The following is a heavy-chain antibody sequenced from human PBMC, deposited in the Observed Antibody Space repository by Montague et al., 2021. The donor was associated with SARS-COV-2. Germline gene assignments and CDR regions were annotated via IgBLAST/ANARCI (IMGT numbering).Heavy chain of an antibody. CDR1: GDSISDYY. CDR3: ARTSRGSRYFYGVDV. Sequence: SETLSLTCTVSGDSISDYYWSWIRQPPGMGLEWIGYIFRSGATNYNPPLKSRVIISLDTSKSQFSLRLSSVTAADTAMYYCARTSRGSRYFYGVDVWGQVTTVTVSS. CDR2: IFRSGAT. V-gene: IGHV4-59*01. D-gene: IGHD3-10*01. J-gene: IGHJ6*02.